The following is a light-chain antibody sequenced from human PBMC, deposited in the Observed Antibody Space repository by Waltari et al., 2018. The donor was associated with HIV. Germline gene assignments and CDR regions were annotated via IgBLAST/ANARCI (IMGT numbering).Light chain of an antibody. V-gene: IGLV3-19*01. J-gene: IGLJ2*01. Sequence: SSELTQDPAVSVALGQTVRIPCQGDTLRNYYANWYQQKPEQAPLLVMYGKNNRPSGIPDRFSGSTSGNTASLTITGTQAEDEADYYCSSRDNSENHVVFGGGTKLTVL. CDR1: TLRNYY. CDR3: SSRDNSENHVV. CDR2: GKN.